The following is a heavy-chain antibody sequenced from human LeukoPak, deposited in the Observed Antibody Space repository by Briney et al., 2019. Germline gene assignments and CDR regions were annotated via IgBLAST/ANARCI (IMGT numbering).Heavy chain of an antibody. V-gene: IGHV3-48*01. Sequence: GGSLRLSCAASGFTFSSYSMNWVRQAPGKGLEWVSYISSSSSTIYYADSVKGRLTISRDNAKNSLYLQMNSLRAEDTAVYYCARGAGATIDYWGQGTLVTVSS. CDR2: ISSSSSTI. J-gene: IGHJ4*02. D-gene: IGHD1-26*01. CDR1: GFTFSSYS. CDR3: ARGAGATIDY.